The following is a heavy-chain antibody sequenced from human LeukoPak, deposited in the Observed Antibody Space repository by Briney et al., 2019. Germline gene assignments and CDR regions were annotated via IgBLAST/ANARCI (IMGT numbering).Heavy chain of an antibody. CDR1: GGSISSSSYY. D-gene: IGHD6-19*01. J-gene: IGHJ4*02. CDR2: IYYSGST. CDR3: ASYSSGKNYFDF. Sequence: SETLSLTCTVSGGSISSSSYYWGWIRQPPGKGLEWIGSIYYSGSTYYNPSLKSRVTISVDTSKNQFALKLGSVTAADTAVYYCASYSSGKNYFDFWGQGTLVTVSS. V-gene: IGHV4-39*06.